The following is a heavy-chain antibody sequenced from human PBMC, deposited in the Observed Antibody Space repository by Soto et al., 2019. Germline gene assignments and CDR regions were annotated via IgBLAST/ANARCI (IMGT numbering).Heavy chain of an antibody. V-gene: IGHV1-3*01. CDR3: ARGGGYDYVWGSYRPYMDV. CDR2: INAGNGNT. J-gene: IGHJ6*02. CDR1: GYTFTSYA. Sequence: ASVKVSCKASGYTFTSYAMHWLRQAPGQRLEWMGWINAGNGNTKYSQKFQGRVTITRDTSASTAYMELSSLRSEDTAVYYCARGGGYDYVWGSYRPYMDVWGQGTTVTVSS. D-gene: IGHD3-16*02.